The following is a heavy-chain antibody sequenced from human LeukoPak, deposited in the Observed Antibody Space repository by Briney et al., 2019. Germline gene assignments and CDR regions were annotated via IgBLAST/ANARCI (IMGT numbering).Heavy chain of an antibody. V-gene: IGHV4-39*07. CDR3: ACSSSWYWGGSDWFDP. CDR2: IYYSGST. J-gene: IGHJ5*02. D-gene: IGHD6-13*01. Sequence: PSETLSLTCTVSGGSISSSSYYWGWIRQPPGKGLEWIGSIYYSGSTYYNPSLKSRVTISVDTSKNQFSLKLSSVTAADTAVYYCACSSSWYWGGSDWFDPWGQGTLVTVSS. CDR1: GGSISSSSYY.